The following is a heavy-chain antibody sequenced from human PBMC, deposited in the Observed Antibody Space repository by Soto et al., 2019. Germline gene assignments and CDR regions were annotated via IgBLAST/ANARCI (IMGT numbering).Heavy chain of an antibody. CDR2: IYWNDDK. D-gene: IGHD3-3*01. CDR1: GFSLSTSGVG. CDR3: AHSQLKRFFGVAPYDWFDP. J-gene: IGHJ5*02. Sequence: QITLKESGPTLVKPTQTLTLTCTFSGFSLSTSGVGVGWIRQPPGKALEWLALIYWNDDKRYNPSLKSRLTITNDTSKNQVVLTMTNLDPVATARYYCAHSQLKRFFGVAPYDWFDPWGKGTLVTVSS. V-gene: IGHV2-5*01.